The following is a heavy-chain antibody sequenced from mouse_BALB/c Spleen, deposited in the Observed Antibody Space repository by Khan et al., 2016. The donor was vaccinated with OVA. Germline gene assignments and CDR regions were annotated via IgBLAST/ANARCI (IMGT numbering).Heavy chain of an antibody. Sequence: QIQLVQSGPELKKPGETVKISCKASGYTFTNYGINWVKQAPGKGLKWMGWINTNTGEPTYAEEFKGRFAFSLETSASTAYLQLNNLKNEDTATYFCARGNYYGSNSWFAYWGQGTLVTVYA. V-gene: IGHV9-3*02. J-gene: IGHJ3*01. CDR3: ARGNYYGSNSWFAY. D-gene: IGHD1-1*01. CDR1: GYTFTNYG. CDR2: INTNTGEP.